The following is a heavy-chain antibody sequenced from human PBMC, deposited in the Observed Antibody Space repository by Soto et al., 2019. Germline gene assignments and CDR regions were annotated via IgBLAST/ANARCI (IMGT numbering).Heavy chain of an antibody. CDR2: TYYRSKWYS. J-gene: IGHJ5*02. Sequence: SQTLSLTCAISGDSVASNSAAWNWIRQSPSRGLEWLGRTYYRSKWYSDYAVSVKSRITINPDTSKNQFSLQLNSVTPEDTAVYYCTQAAGYISTCFFDPWAQGTLVTVSS. V-gene: IGHV6-1*01. CDR1: GDSVASNSAA. D-gene: IGHD6-13*01. CDR3: TQAAGYISTCFFDP.